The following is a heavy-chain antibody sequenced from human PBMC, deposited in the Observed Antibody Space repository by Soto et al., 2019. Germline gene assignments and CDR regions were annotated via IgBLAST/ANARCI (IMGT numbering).Heavy chain of an antibody. CDR2: ISSSGSTI. Sequence: EVQLVESGGGLVQPGGSLRLSCAASGFTFSSYEMNWVRQAPGKGLEWVSYISSSGSTIYYADSVKGRFTISRDNAKNSLYLQMNSVRAEDTAVYYCARGLHIVVVTATPNNWFDPWGQGTLVTVSS. D-gene: IGHD2-21*02. J-gene: IGHJ5*02. CDR3: ARGLHIVVVTATPNNWFDP. V-gene: IGHV3-48*03. CDR1: GFTFSSYE.